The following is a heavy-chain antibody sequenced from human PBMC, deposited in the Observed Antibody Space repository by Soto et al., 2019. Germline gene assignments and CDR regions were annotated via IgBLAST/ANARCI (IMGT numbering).Heavy chain of an antibody. Sequence: QVQLVESGGGVVQPGRSLRLSCAASGFTFSSYAMHWVRQAPGKGLEWVAVISYDGSNKYYADSVKGRFTISRDNSKNTLYLQMNSLRAEDMAVYYCARGRGIAAAYYGMDVWGQGTTVTVSS. CDR1: GFTFSSYA. CDR2: ISYDGSNK. CDR3: ARGRGIAAAYYGMDV. D-gene: IGHD6-13*01. V-gene: IGHV3-30-3*01. J-gene: IGHJ6*02.